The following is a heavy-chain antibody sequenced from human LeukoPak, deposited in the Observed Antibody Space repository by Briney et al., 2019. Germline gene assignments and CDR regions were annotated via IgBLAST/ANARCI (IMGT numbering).Heavy chain of an antibody. V-gene: IGHV1-2*02. D-gene: IGHD3-10*01. CDR2: INPNSGGA. CDR1: GYTFTGYY. CDR3: ARVGGSGSSASYYFDY. J-gene: IGHJ4*02. Sequence: ASVKVSCKASGYTFTGYYMHWVRQAPGQGFEWMGWINPNSGGANYAQKFQGRVTMTRDTSISTAYMELSSLRSEDTAVYYCARVGGSGSSASYYFDYWGQGTLVTVSS.